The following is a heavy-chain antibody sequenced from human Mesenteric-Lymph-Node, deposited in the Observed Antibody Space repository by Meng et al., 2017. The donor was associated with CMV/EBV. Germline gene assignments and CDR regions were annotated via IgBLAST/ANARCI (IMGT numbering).Heavy chain of an antibody. Sequence: GGSLRLSCAASGFTFSSYEMNWVRQAPGKGLEWVSYISSSGSTIYYADSVKGRFTISRDNAKNSLYLQMNSLRAEDTAVYYCARERFLGPFGRYHGMDVWGQGTTVTVSS. CDR2: ISSSGSTI. D-gene: IGHD3-3*01. J-gene: IGHJ6*02. CDR3: ARERFLGPFGRYHGMDV. CDR1: GFTFSSYE. V-gene: IGHV3-48*03.